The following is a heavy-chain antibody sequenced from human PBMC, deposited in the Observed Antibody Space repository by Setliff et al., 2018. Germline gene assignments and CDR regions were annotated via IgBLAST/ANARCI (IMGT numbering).Heavy chain of an antibody. CDR2: FYHSGSM. CDR1: GGSISSSY. V-gene: IGHV4-59*12. Sequence: SETLSLTCTVSGGSISSSYWSWVRQPPGKGLEWVGYFYHSGSMNYNPSLKGRVTMSVDTSNNQLSLQLTSVTAADTAVYYCARETTMTYYFYYMDVWGKGTTVTVSS. J-gene: IGHJ6*03. D-gene: IGHD4-17*01. CDR3: ARETTMTYYFYYMDV.